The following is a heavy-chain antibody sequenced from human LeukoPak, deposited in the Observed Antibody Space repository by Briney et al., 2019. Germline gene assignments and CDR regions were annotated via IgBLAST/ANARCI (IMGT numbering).Heavy chain of an antibody. CDR3: TTQAYYGDYEY. J-gene: IGHJ4*02. Sequence: GGSLRLSCAASGFTFGTYIMNWVRQAPGKGLEWVGRIKSKTDGGTTDYAAPVKGRFTISRDDSKNTLYLQMNSLKTEDTAVYYCTTQAYYGDYEYWGQGTLVTVSS. CDR2: IKSKTDGGTT. D-gene: IGHD4-17*01. CDR1: GFTFGTYI. V-gene: IGHV3-15*07.